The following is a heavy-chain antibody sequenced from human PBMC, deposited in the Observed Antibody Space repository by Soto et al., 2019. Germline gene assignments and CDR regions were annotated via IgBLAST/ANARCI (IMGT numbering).Heavy chain of an antibody. D-gene: IGHD3-16*01. V-gene: IGHV1-69*06. CDR2: IIPIFGTA. CDR1: GVGFESCY. CDR3: ARLGEVGDTIDY. J-gene: IGHJ4*02. Sequence: SAELCSNACGVGFESCYMWWPPQAPGQGREWMGGIIPIFGTANYAQKFQGRVTITAEKSTSTAYMELSSLRSEDMVVYYSARLGEVGDTIDYPGQGTLGSVSS.